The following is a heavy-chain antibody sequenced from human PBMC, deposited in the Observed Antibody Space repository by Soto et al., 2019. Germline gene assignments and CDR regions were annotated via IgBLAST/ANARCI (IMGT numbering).Heavy chain of an antibody. V-gene: IGHV1-69*04. CDR1: GGTFSSYT. J-gene: IGHJ6*02. CDR2: IIPILGIA. CDR3: ARDRSSSSYYYYGMDV. Sequence: SVKVSCKASGGTFSSYTISWVRQAPGQGLEWMGRIIPILGIANYAQKFQGRVTITADKSTSTAYMELSSLRSEDTAVYYCARDRSSSSYYYYGMDVWGQGTTVTVSS. D-gene: IGHD6-13*01.